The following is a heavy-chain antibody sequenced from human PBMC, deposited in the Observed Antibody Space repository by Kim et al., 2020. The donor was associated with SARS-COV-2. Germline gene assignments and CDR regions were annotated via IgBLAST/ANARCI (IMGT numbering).Heavy chain of an antibody. V-gene: IGHV4-34*01. CDR3: ARGREKCGSCTAY. J-gene: IGHJ4*02. Sequence: YTPSLLRRVTLSVDTSQNQFSLKLSSVTAADTAVYYCARGREKCGSCTAYWGQGTLVTVSS. D-gene: IGHD1-26*01.